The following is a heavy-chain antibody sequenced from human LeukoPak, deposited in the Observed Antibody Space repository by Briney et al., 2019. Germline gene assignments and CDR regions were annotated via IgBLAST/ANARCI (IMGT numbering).Heavy chain of an antibody. Sequence: ASVKVSCKASGGTFSSYAISWVRQAPGQGLEWMGGIIPIFGTANYAQKFQGRVTITTDESTSTAYMELSSLRSEDTAVYYCSGTTNPTYYYYMDVWGKGTTVTVSS. V-gene: IGHV1-69*05. D-gene: IGHD1-7*01. CDR3: SGTTNPTYYYYMDV. J-gene: IGHJ6*03. CDR2: IIPIFGTA. CDR1: GGTFSSYA.